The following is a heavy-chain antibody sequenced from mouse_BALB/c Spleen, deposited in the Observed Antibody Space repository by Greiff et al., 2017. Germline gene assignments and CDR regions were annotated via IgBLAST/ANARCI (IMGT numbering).Heavy chain of an antibody. CDR1: GFTFSSYA. CDR2: ISSGGST. V-gene: IGHV5-6-5*01. D-gene: IGHD1-2*01. J-gene: IGHJ4*01. Sequence: DVQLVESGGGLVKPGGSLKLSCAASGFTFSSYAMSWVRQTPEKRLEWVASISSGGSTYYPDSVKGRFTISRDNARNILYLQMSSLRSEDTAMYYCARDYGYDYAMDYWGQGTSVTVSS. CDR3: ARDYGYDYAMDY.